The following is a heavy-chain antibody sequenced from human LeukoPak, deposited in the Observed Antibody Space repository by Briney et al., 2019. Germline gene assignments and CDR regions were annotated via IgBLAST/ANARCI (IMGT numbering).Heavy chain of an antibody. CDR1: GFTFSSYA. Sequence: GGSLRLSCAASGFTFSSYAMSWVRQAPGKGLEWVSAISGSGGSTYYADSVKGRFTISRDNSKNTLYLQMNSLRAEDTAVYYCTKAPPARVGATTWGIDYWGQGTLVTVSS. V-gene: IGHV3-23*01. D-gene: IGHD1-26*01. CDR2: ISGSGGST. CDR3: TKAPPARVGATTWGIDY. J-gene: IGHJ4*02.